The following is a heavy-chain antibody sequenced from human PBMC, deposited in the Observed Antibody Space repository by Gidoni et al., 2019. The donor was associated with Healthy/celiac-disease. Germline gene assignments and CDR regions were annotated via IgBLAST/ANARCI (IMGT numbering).Heavy chain of an antibody. D-gene: IGHD5-18*01. CDR1: GFPFCSYW. CDR2: RKQDGSEK. CDR3: ARERIQDDYYYYGMDV. J-gene: IGHJ6*02. V-gene: IGHV3-7*01. Sequence: EVQLVEPGGGLVQPGGSLRLSGAASGFPFCSYWRSWVCQAPGKGLGWVSNRKQDGSEKYNEESGKGRFNISGDNTKNTLYLQMNSLRAEDTAVYYCARERIQDDYYYYGMDVWGQGTTVTVSS.